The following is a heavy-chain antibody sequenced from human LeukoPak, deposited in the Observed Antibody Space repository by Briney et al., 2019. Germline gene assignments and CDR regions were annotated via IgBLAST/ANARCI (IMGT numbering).Heavy chain of an antibody. J-gene: IGHJ5*02. CDR1: GYTFTSYG. Sequence: ASVKVSCKVSGYTFTSYGISWVRQAPGQGLEWMGWISAYNGNTNYAQKLQSRATMTTDTSTSTAYMELRSLRSDDTAVYYCARKTDSWFGELFWFDPWGQGTLVTVSS. CDR2: ISAYNGNT. V-gene: IGHV1-18*04. D-gene: IGHD3-10*01. CDR3: ARKTDSWFGELFWFDP.